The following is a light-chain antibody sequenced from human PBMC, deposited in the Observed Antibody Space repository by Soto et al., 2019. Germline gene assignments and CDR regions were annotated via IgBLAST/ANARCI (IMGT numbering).Light chain of an antibody. CDR2: GAS. CDR3: QQYNVWPPL. J-gene: IGKJ5*01. V-gene: IGKV3-15*01. CDR1: QSVSSN. Sequence: EIVTTQSPATLSVSLGEGVTLSCRASQSVSSNLAWYQQKPGQAPRLLIYGASTRATGIPARFSGSGSGTEFTLTISSLQSEDFAVYYCQQYNVWPPLFGQGTRMEIK.